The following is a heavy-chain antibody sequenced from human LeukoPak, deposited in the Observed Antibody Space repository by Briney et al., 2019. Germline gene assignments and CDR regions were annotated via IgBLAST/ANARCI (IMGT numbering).Heavy chain of an antibody. CDR2: ISAYNDNA. CDR3: ASAAGGGSYRYRLDY. J-gene: IGHJ4*02. Sequence: ASVKVSCKASGYTFLKYDITWVRQAPGQGLEWMGWISAYNDNANYAQNLQGRLTMTTDTSASTAYMELTSLRSDDTAVYYCASAAGGGSYRYRLDYWGQGTLVTVSS. CDR1: GYTFLKYD. D-gene: IGHD3-16*02. V-gene: IGHV1-18*01.